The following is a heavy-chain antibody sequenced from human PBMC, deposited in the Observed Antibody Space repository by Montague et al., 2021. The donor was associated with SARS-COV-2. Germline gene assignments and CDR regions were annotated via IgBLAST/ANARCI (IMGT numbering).Heavy chain of an antibody. D-gene: IGHD4-17*01. CDR1: GGSIRSSSFY. J-gene: IGHJ4*02. CDR3: ARDYDDYLDF. Sequence: SETLSLTCTVSGGSIRSSSFYWVRIRQPPGKGRVWIGSITSSGYTYYNPSLKSRVTIFVDTSKNQFSLKLSSVTAADTAVYYCARDYDDYLDFWGQGTLVTVSS. V-gene: IGHV4-39*01. CDR2: ITSSGYT.